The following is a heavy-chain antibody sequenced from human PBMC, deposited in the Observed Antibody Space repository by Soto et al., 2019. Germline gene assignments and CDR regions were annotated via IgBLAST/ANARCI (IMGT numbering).Heavy chain of an antibody. V-gene: IGHV3-73*02. CDR3: TRSYENNAYYFDH. CDR1: GFSFSGST. D-gene: IGHD3-16*01. CDR2: ITSKPDSYST. J-gene: IGHJ1*01. Sequence: VKMVESGGGLVQPGGSLKLSCAASGFSFSGSTLHWVRQASGKGLEWVGHITSKPDSYSTVYAEWVKGRFTISRDDLNNMAFLQRNSLKSEDSAVYFCTRSYENNAYYFDHWGQGTLVTVSS.